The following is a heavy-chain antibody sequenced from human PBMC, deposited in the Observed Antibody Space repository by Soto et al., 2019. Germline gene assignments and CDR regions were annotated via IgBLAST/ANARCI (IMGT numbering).Heavy chain of an antibody. Sequence: ASVKVSCKASGYTFTSYAMHWVRQAPGQRLEWMGWINAGNGNTKYSQKFQGRVTITRDTSASTAYMELSSLRSEDTAVYYCARDRNRAVAGRFYYYYYYMDVWGKGTTVTVSS. CDR3: ARDRNRAVAGRFYYYYYYMDV. D-gene: IGHD6-19*01. CDR1: GYTFTSYA. J-gene: IGHJ6*03. V-gene: IGHV1-3*01. CDR2: INAGNGNT.